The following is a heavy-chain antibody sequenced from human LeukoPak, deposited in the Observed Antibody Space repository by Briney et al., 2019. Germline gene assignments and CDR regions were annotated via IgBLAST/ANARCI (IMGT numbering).Heavy chain of an antibody. CDR2: IYYSGST. J-gene: IGHJ4*02. D-gene: IGHD2-15*01. V-gene: IGHV4-39*07. Sequence: SETLSLTCTVSGGSISGYYWGWIRQPPGKGLEWIGSIYYSGSTYYNPSPKSRVTISVDTSKNQFSLKLSSVTAADTAVYYCARFSYSRGDWGQETLVTVSS. CDR3: ARFSYSRGD. CDR1: GGSISGYY.